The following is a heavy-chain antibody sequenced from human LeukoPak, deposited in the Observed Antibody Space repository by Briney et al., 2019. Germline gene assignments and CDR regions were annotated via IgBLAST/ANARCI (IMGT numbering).Heavy chain of an antibody. CDR3: AREEDGPYCYDSSGYYSLNWFDP. J-gene: IGHJ5*02. D-gene: IGHD3-22*01. CDR1: GGTFSSYA. V-gene: IGHV1-69*04. Sequence: SVKVSCKASGGTFSSYAVSWVRQAPGQGLEWMGRIIPILGIANYAQKFQGRVTITADKSTSTAYMELSSLRSEDTAVYYCAREEDGPYCYDSSGYYSLNWFDPWGQGTLVTVSS. CDR2: IIPILGIA.